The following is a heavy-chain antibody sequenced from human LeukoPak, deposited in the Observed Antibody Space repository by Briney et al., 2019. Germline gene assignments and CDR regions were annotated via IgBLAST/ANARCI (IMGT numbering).Heavy chain of an antibody. J-gene: IGHJ3*02. CDR2: ISYDGSNK. V-gene: IGHV3-30-3*01. CDR3: ARDIPYDSSGDVGNAFDI. D-gene: IGHD3-22*01. Sequence: GRSLRLSCAASGFTFSSYAMHWVRQAPGKGLEWVAVISYDGSNKYYADSVKGRFTISRDNSKKTLYLQMNSLRAEDTAVYYCARDIPYDSSGDVGNAFDIWGQGTMVTVSS. CDR1: GFTFSSYA.